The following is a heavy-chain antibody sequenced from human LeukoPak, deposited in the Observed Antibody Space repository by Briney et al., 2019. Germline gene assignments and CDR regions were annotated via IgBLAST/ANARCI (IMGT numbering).Heavy chain of an antibody. CDR1: GGSISSSSYY. Sequence: SETLSLTCTVSGGSISSSSYYWGWIRQPPGKGLEWIGSIYYSGSTYYNPSLKSRVTISVDTSKNQFSLKLSSVTAADTAVYYCARTGMVYYDFWSGYYAGNWFDPWGQGTLVTVSS. D-gene: IGHD3-3*01. J-gene: IGHJ5*02. CDR3: ARTGMVYYDFWSGYYAGNWFDP. V-gene: IGHV4-39*07. CDR2: IYYSGST.